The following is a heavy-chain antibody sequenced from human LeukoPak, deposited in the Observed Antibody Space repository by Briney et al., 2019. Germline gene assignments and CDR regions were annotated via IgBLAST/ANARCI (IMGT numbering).Heavy chain of an antibody. V-gene: IGHV4-31*03. CDR1: GGSISSGGYY. D-gene: IGHD3-10*01. CDR3: ARGPMVEENWFDP. J-gene: IGHJ5*02. Sequence: PSETLSLTCTVSGGSISSGGYYWSWIRQHPGKGLEWIGYIYYSGSTYYNLSLKSRVTISVDTSKNQFSLKLSSVTAADTAVYYCARGPMVEENWFDPWGQGTLVTVSS. CDR2: IYYSGST.